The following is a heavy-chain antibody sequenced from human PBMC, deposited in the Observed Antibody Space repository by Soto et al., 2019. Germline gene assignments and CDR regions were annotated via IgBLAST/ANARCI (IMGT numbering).Heavy chain of an antibody. CDR3: ARQYYDYIWGSYFLNDAFDI. CDR2: IYYSGST. D-gene: IGHD3-16*01. V-gene: IGHV4-59*01. CDR1: GGSISSYY. J-gene: IGHJ3*02. Sequence: SETLSLTCTVSGGSISSYYWSWIRQPPGKGLEWIGYIYYSGSTNYNPSLKGRVTISVDTSKNQFSLKLSSVTAADTAVYYCARQYYDYIWGSYFLNDAFDIWGQGTMVTVSS.